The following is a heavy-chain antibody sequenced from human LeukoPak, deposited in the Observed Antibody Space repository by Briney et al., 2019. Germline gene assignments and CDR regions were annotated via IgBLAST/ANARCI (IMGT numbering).Heavy chain of an antibody. J-gene: IGHJ5*02. Sequence: SETLSLTCTVSGASISSGGYFWSWIRQPAGKGVEWIGRIETSGSTNYNPSLKSRVTISVDTSKNQFSLKLRSVTAADTAVYYCARALCINGICERFDPWGQGTPVTVSS. CDR1: GASISSGGYF. CDR2: IETSGST. V-gene: IGHV4-61*02. CDR3: ARALCINGICERFDP. D-gene: IGHD2-8*01.